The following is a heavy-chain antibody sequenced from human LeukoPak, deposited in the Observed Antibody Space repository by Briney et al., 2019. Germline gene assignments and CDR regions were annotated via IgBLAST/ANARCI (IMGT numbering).Heavy chain of an antibody. CDR1: GFTFTSYY. D-gene: IGHD2-21*01. V-gene: IGHV1-46*03. Sequence: ASVTVSCKASGFTFTSYYMHWVRQAPGQGLEWMGIINPSGGSTSYPQKFQGRVTMTRDTSTSTVYMELSSLGSEDTAVYYCACVVRGAFDIWGQGTLVTVSS. J-gene: IGHJ3*02. CDR3: ACVVRGAFDI. CDR2: INPSGGST.